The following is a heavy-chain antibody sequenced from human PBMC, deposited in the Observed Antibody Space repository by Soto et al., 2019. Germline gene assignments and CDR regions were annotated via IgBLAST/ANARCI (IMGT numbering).Heavy chain of an antibody. Sequence: SETLSLTCTVSGGSISSGGYYWSWIRQHPGKGLEWIGYIYYSGSTYYNPSLKSRVTISVDTSKNQFSLKLSSVTAADTAVYYCARDHVYYDILTGYYTNNWFDPWGQGTLVTVSS. CDR1: GGSISSGGYY. V-gene: IGHV4-31*03. CDR3: ARDHVYYDILTGYYTNNWFDP. J-gene: IGHJ5*02. CDR2: IYYSGST. D-gene: IGHD3-9*01.